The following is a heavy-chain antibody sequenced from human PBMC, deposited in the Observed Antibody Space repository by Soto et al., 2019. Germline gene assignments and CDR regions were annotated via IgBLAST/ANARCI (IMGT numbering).Heavy chain of an antibody. CDR2: SSSSSSTI. CDR1: GFTFSSYS. Sequence: GGSLRLSCAASGFTFSSYSMNWVRQAPGKGLEWVSYSSSSSSTIYYADSVNGRFTISRDNAKNSLYLQMNSLRDEDTAVYYCARYSSSYYYYYYMDVWGKGTTVTVSS. V-gene: IGHV3-48*02. D-gene: IGHD6-13*01. J-gene: IGHJ6*03. CDR3: ARYSSSYYYYYYMDV.